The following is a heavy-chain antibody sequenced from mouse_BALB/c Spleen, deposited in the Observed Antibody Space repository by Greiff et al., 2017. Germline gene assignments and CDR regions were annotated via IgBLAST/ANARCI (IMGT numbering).Heavy chain of an antibody. CDR3: ARGRTMVTTLDY. V-gene: IGHV7-3*02. CDR1: GFTFTDYY. CDR2: IRNKANGYTT. D-gene: IGHD2-2*01. Sequence: EVKLMESGGGLVQPGGSLRLSCAPSGFTFTDYYMSWVRQPPGKALEWLGFIRNKANGYTTEYSASVKGRFTISRDNSQSILYLQMNTLRAEDSATYYCARGRTMVTTLDYWGQGTTLTVSS. J-gene: IGHJ2*01.